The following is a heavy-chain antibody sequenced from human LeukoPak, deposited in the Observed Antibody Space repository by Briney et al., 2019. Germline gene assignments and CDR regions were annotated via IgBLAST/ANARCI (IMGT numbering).Heavy chain of an antibody. CDR2: IYYSGST. D-gene: IGHD3-10*01. CDR1: GGSISSYY. CDR3: ARGDAMLRGVIDELDP. J-gene: IGHJ5*02. Sequence: SETLSLTCTVSGGSISSYYWSWIRQPPGKGLEWVGYIYYSGSTNYNPSLKSRVTISIDTSKNQFSLRLSSVTAADTAVYYGARGDAMLRGVIDELDPWGQGTLVTVSS. V-gene: IGHV4-59*01.